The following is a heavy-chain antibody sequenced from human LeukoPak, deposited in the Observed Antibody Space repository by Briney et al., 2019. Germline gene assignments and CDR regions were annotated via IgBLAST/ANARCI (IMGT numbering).Heavy chain of an antibody. CDR3: ARKYYDYVWGSYTYYFDY. Sequence: PGGSLRLSCAASGFTFSSYEMNWVRQAPGKGLEWVSYISSSGSTIYYADSVKGRFTISRDNAKNSLYLQMNSLRAEHTAVYYCARKYYDYVWGSYTYYFDYWGQGTLVTVSS. CDR1: GFTFSSYE. V-gene: IGHV3-48*03. D-gene: IGHD3-16*01. J-gene: IGHJ4*02. CDR2: ISSSGSTI.